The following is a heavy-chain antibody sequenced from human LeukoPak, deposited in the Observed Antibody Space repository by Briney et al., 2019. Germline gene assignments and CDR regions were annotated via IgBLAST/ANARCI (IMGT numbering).Heavy chain of an antibody. Sequence: ASVKVSCKASGGTFSSYAISWVRQAPGQGLEWMGGIIPIFGTANYAQKFQGRVTITADESTSTAYMELSSLRSEDTAVYYCAREGECSGGSCPYWYFDLWGRGTLVTVSS. V-gene: IGHV1-69*13. J-gene: IGHJ2*01. CDR1: GGTFSSYA. D-gene: IGHD2-15*01. CDR3: AREGECSGGSCPYWYFDL. CDR2: IIPIFGTA.